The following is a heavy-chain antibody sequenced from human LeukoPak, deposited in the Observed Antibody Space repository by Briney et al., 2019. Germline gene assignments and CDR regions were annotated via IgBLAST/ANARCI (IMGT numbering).Heavy chain of an antibody. Sequence: PGGSLRLSCAGSGFTFSTYSMNWVRQAPGKGLEWVSSISSGGSYIYYADSVKGRFTISRDNAKNSLYLQMNSLRAEDTAVYYCARDLDDYVWGSYRGPDAFDIWGQGTMVTVSS. CDR1: GFTFSTYS. V-gene: IGHV3-21*01. CDR2: ISSGGSYI. J-gene: IGHJ3*02. CDR3: ARDLDDYVWGSYRGPDAFDI. D-gene: IGHD3-16*02.